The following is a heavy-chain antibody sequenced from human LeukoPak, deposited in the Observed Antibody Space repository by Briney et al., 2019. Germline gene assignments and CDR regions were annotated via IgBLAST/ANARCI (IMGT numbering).Heavy chain of an antibody. CDR1: GGSFSDYS. V-gene: IGHV4-34*01. D-gene: IGHD1-26*01. CDR2: INHSGST. CDR3: ARGGGGSYYLDY. J-gene: IGHJ4*02. Sequence: PSETLSLTCAVFGGSFSDYSWTWIRQTPGKGLEWIGEINHSGSTNYNPSLKSRVTISVDTSKNQFSLKLSSVTAADTAVYYCARGGGGSYYLDYWGQGTLVTVSS.